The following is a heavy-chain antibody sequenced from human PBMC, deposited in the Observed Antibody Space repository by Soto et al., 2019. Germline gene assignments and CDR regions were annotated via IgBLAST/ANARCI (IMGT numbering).Heavy chain of an antibody. CDR2: ISAYNGNT. CDR1: GYTFTSYG. J-gene: IGHJ4*02. V-gene: IGHV1-18*01. CDR3: ARDNSGYAMVDY. Sequence: AYVKVSCKASGYTFTSYGISCVQQAPGQGLEWMGWISAYNGNTNYAQKLQGRVTMTTDTSTSTAYMELRSLRSDGTAVYYCARDNSGYAMVDYWGQGTLVTVSS. D-gene: IGHD5-12*01.